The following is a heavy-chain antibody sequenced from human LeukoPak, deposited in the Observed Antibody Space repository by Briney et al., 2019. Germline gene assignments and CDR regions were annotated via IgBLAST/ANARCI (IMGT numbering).Heavy chain of an antibody. CDR1: GGSVSSGSYY. V-gene: IGHV4-61*01. CDR2: IYYSGST. CDR3: ARDFRVPAAAYWYFDL. J-gene: IGHJ2*01. D-gene: IGHD2-2*01. Sequence: SETLSLTCTVSGGSVSSGSYYWSWIRQPPGKGLEWIGYIYYSGSTNYNPSLKSRVTISVDTSKNQFSLKLSSVTAADTAVYYCARDFRVPAAAYWYFDLWGRGTPVTVSS.